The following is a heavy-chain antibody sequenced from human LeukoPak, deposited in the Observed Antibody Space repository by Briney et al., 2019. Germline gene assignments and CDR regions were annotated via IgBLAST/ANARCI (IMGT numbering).Heavy chain of an antibody. CDR1: AGSITSYY. V-gene: IGHV4-59*08. CDR2: IYSSGST. Sequence: PSETLSLTCTVSAGSITSYYWTWIRQPPGKGLEWIGYIYSSGSTNYNPSLKSRVTISVDTSKDQFSLKLSSVTAADTAVYYCARLRYFDWRIYHSDYWGQGTLVTVSS. D-gene: IGHD3-9*01. CDR3: ARLRYFDWRIYHSDY. J-gene: IGHJ4*02.